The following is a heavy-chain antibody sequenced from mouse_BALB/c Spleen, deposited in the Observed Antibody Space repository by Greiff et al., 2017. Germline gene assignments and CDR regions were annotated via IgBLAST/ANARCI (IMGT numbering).Heavy chain of an antibody. CDR3: ARSFYYDYDGGAMDY. J-gene: IGHJ4*01. Sequence: EVHLVESGPELVKPGASMKISCKASGYSFTGYTMNWVKQSHGKNLEWIGLINPYNGGTSYNQKFKGKATLTVDKSSSTAYMELLSLTSEDSAVYYCARSFYYDYDGGAMDYWGQGTSVTVSS. CDR1: GYSFTGYT. D-gene: IGHD2-4*01. V-gene: IGHV1-18*01. CDR2: INPYNGGT.